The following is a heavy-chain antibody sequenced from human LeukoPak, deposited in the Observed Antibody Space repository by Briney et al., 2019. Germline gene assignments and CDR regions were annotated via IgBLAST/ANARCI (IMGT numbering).Heavy chain of an antibody. J-gene: IGHJ4*02. V-gene: IGHV3-21*04. D-gene: IGHD4-17*01. CDR1: GFTFSNYN. Sequence: PGGSLRLSCAASGFTFSNYNMNWVRQTPGKGLKWVSSITRDSIYTFYADSVKGRFTISRDDAKNSLSLQMNSLRAEDTAVYYCAKDTVTTGTDHWGQGTLVTVSS. CDR3: AKDTVTTGTDH. CDR2: ITRDSIYT.